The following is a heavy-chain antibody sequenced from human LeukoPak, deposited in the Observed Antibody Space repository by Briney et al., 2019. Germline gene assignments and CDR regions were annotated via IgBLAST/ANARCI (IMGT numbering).Heavy chain of an antibody. D-gene: IGHD3-3*01. J-gene: IGHJ6*02. V-gene: IGHV4-61*01. CDR2: IYYSGST. Sequence: PSETLSLTCTVSGGSVSSGSYYWSWIRQPPGKGLEWIGYIYYSGSTNYNPSLKSRVTISVDTSKNQFSLKLSSVTAADTAVYYCARAAGQYYDFWSGYYNYYGMDVWGQGTTVTVSS. CDR3: ARAAGQYYDFWSGYYNYYGMDV. CDR1: GGSVSSGSYY.